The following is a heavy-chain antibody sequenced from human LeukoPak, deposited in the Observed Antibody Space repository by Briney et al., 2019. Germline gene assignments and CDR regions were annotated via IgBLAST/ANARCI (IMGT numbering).Heavy chain of an antibody. V-gene: IGHV3-30*18. CDR1: GSTFSSYG. D-gene: IGHD6-13*01. CDR3: AKAGSSWDFDY. Sequence: GGSLRLSCAASGSTFSSYGMHWVRQAPGKGLEWVAVISYDGSNKYYADSVKGRFTISRDNSKNTLYLQMNSQRAEDTAVYYCAKAGSSWDFDYWGQGTLVTVSS. J-gene: IGHJ4*02. CDR2: ISYDGSNK.